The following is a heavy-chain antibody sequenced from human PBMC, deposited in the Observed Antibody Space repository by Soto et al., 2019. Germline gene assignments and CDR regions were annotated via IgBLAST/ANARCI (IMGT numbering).Heavy chain of an antibody. CDR2: IYYSGTT. Sequence: QVQLQESGPGLVKPSQTLSLTCTVSGGSISSGGYYWSWIRQHPGKGLEWIGYIYYSGTTYYNPSLKSRVTISVDTSKNQFSLKLRSVTAADTAVYYCAREEDGDYGDHWFDPWGQGTLVTVSS. V-gene: IGHV4-31*03. J-gene: IGHJ5*02. CDR3: AREEDGDYGDHWFDP. CDR1: GGSISSGGYY. D-gene: IGHD4-17*01.